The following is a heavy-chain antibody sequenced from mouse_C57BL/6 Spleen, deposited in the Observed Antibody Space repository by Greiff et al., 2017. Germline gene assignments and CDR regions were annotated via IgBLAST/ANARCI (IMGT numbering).Heavy chain of an antibody. V-gene: IGHV10-1*01. CDR2: IRSKSNNYAT. J-gene: IGHJ2*01. CDR1: GFSFNTYA. D-gene: IGHD4-1*01. Sequence: EVNVVESGGGLVQPKGSLKLSCAASGFSFNTYAMNWVRQAPGKGLEWVARIRSKSNNYATYYADSVKDRFTISRDDSDSMLYLQMNNLKSEDTAMYYCVRGLDWDHYFDYWGQGTTLTVSS. CDR3: VRGLDWDHYFDY.